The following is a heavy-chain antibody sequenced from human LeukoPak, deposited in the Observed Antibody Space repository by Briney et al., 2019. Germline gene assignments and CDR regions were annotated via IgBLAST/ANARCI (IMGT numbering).Heavy chain of an antibody. V-gene: IGHV3-23*01. D-gene: IGHD3-3*01. Sequence: GGSLRLSCAASGFTFSSYAMSWVRQAPGKGLEWVSAISGSGGSTYYADSVKGRFTISRDNSKNTLYLQMNSLRAEDTAVYYCAKGDPIFGVVITNFDYWGQGTLVTVSS. J-gene: IGHJ4*02. CDR2: ISGSGGST. CDR3: AKGDPIFGVVITNFDY. CDR1: GFTFSSYA.